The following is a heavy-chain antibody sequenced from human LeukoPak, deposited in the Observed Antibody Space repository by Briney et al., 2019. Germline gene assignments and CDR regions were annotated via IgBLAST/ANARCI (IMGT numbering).Heavy chain of an antibody. Sequence: SETLSLTCTVSGGSISSYYWGWIRQPPGKGLEWIGSIYYSGSTYYNPSLKSRVTISVDTSKNQFSLKLSSVTAADTAVYYCARHIFGVVWARFDPWGQGTLVTVSS. CDR1: GGSISSYY. V-gene: IGHV4-39*01. CDR2: IYYSGST. D-gene: IGHD3-3*01. CDR3: ARHIFGVVWARFDP. J-gene: IGHJ5*02.